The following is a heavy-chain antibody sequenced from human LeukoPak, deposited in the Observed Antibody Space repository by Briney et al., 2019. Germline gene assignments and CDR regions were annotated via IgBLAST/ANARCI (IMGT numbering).Heavy chain of an antibody. CDR2: IIPIFGTA. CDR1: GGTFSSYA. D-gene: IGHD1/OR15-1a*01. J-gene: IGHJ4*02. V-gene: IGHV1-69*13. Sequence: GASVKVSCKASGGTFSSYAISWVRQAPGQGLEWMGGIIPIFGTANYAQKFQGRVTITADGSTSTAYMELSSLRSEDTAVYYCATSYFEAGVWYWGQGTLVTVSS. CDR3: ATSYFEAGVWY.